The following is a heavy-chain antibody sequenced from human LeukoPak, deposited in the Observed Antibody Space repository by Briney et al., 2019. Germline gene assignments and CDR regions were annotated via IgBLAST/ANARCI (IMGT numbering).Heavy chain of an antibody. D-gene: IGHD3-22*01. CDR2: INPNSGGT. J-gene: IGHJ4*02. V-gene: IGHV1-2*02. CDR3: ARAYNYYDSSGYYNTPFDY. CDR1: GYSFTTYA. Sequence: ASVKVSCKASGYSFTTYAITWVRQAPGQGLEWMGWINPNSGGTNYAQKFQGRVTMTRDTSISTAYMELSRLRSDDTAVYYCARAYNYYDSSGYYNTPFDYWGQGTLVTVSS.